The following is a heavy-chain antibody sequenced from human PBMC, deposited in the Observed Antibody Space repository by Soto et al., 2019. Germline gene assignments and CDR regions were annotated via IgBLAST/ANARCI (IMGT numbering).Heavy chain of an antibody. V-gene: IGHV3-15*07. Sequence: EVHLVESGGGLVKPRGAPRISCSASGFTFRNAWFNWGRQKPGRGLVWVRRVKSTNDGGTTDFAAPVKGRFAISRDESKNMVNLEMNSLQTEDTAMYYCTTDFYVPTTTVCFDYWGHGTLFTVSS. CDR2: VKSTNDGGTT. D-gene: IGHD3-10*02. J-gene: IGHJ4*01. CDR3: TTDFYVPTTTVCFDY. CDR1: GFTFRNAW.